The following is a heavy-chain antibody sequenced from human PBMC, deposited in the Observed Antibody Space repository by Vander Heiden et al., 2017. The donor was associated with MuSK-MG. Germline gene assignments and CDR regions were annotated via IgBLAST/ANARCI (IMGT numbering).Heavy chain of an antibody. D-gene: IGHD4-17*01. CDR3: ARDLSSTAHTGDAFDF. J-gene: IGHJ3*01. CDR1: GNTFTPHY. V-gene: IGHV1-2*02. CDR2: IDPNSGGT. Sequence: QVQLVQSGAEVRKPGASVKVSCKPSGNTFTPHYMHWGRQAPGQGPEWMGWIDPNSGGTDYAQKFQGRVTMTRDTSISTAYMELSGLRYDDTAVYYCARDLSSTAHTGDAFDFWGQGTMVTVSS.